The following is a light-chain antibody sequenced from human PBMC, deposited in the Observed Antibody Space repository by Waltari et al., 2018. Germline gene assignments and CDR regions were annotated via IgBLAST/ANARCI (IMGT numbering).Light chain of an antibody. V-gene: IGLV3-19*01. Sequence: SSELTQDPAVSVALGQTVRIPCQGASLRRNYARWYQQKPGQAPVLVIYGKNNRPSGIPDRFSGSSSGNTASLTITGAQAEDEADYYCNSRDSSGNHVVFGGGTKLTVL. J-gene: IGLJ2*01. CDR1: SLRRNY. CDR2: GKN. CDR3: NSRDSSGNHVV.